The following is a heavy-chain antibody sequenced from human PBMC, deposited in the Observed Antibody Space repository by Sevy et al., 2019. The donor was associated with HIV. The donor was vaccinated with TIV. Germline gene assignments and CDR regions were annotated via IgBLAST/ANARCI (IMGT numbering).Heavy chain of an antibody. V-gene: IGHV1-2*02. CDR1: GYTFTGYY. CDR2: INPNSGGT. CDR3: ARDFSHYDSSGYYYLRFDY. J-gene: IGHJ4*02. Sequence: ASVKVSCKASGYTFTGYYMHWVRQAPGQGLEWMGWINPNSGGTNYAQKFQGRVTMTRDTSISTAYMELSRLRSDDTAVYYCARDFSHYDSSGYYYLRFDYWGQGTLVTVSS. D-gene: IGHD3-22*01.